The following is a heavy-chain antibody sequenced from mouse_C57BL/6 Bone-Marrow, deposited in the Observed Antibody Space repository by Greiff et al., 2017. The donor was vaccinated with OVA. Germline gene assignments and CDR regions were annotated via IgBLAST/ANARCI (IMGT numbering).Heavy chain of an antibody. CDR1: GFTFSSYA. CDR3: ARGDYYGSSYAFYAMDY. CDR2: ISDGGSYT. Sequence: EVKLVESGGGLVKPGGSLKLSCAASGFTFSSYAMSWVRQTPEKRLEWVATISDGGSYTYYPDNVKGRFTISRDNAKNNLYLQMSHLKSEDTAMYYCARGDYYGSSYAFYAMDYWGQGTSVTVSS. J-gene: IGHJ4*01. V-gene: IGHV5-4*03. D-gene: IGHD1-1*01.